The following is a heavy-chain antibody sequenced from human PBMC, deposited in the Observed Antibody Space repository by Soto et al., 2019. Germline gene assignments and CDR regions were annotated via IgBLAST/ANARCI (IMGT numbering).Heavy chain of an antibody. CDR2: MSYDGSNE. D-gene: IGHD1-26*01. J-gene: IGHJ4*02. Sequence: QVQLVESGGGVVQPGRSLRLSCAASGFTFSHYAMHWVRQAPGKGLAWVALMSYDGSNEYYAESGKGRFTISRDNSRNTLNLRMNGVGAEEKAGYYCAKEGSHTLVYWGQGTLVTVSS. V-gene: IGHV3-30*18. CDR3: AKEGSHTLVY. CDR1: GFTFSHYA.